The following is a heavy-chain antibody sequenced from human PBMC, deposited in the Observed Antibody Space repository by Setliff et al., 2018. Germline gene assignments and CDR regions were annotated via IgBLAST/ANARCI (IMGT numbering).Heavy chain of an antibody. CDR2: INDRGST. CDR3: ARGRNVAARLLDP. CDR1: GESFSRHF. D-gene: IGHD6-6*01. Sequence: SETLSLTCAVYGESFSRHFWTWIRQPPGRGLEWIGEINDRGSTNYHPSLKSRVTMSVDKSKTQFSLKLTSVTAADTAVYYCARGRNVAARLLDPWGQGTLVTVSS. V-gene: IGHV4-34*01. J-gene: IGHJ5*02.